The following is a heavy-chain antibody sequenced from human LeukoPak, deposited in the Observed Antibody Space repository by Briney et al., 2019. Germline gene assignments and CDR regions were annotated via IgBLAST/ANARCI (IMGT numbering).Heavy chain of an antibody. V-gene: IGHV3-53*01. J-gene: IGHJ4*02. CDR3: ARGGYSSSWYHFDY. D-gene: IGHD6-13*01. Sequence: GGSLRLSCAASGFTFSSNYMSWVRQAPGKGLEWVSVIYSGGTTNYADSVKGRFTISRDNSKNTLFLQVNSLRAEDTAVYYCARGGYSSSWYHFDYWGQGTLVTVSS. CDR1: GFTFSSNY. CDR2: IYSGGTT.